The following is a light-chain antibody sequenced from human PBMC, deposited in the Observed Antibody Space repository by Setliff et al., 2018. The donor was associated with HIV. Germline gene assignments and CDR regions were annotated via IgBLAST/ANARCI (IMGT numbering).Light chain of an antibody. Sequence: QSVLTQPASVSGSPGQSITISCTGTSSDVGGYNYVSWYQQHPGRAPKLMIFDVSKRPSGVSNRFSGSKSGNTASLTISGLQAEDEADFYCSSYTSSSTLVFGTGTK. CDR2: DVS. V-gene: IGLV2-14*03. CDR1: SSDVGGYNY. J-gene: IGLJ1*01. CDR3: SSYTSSSTLV.